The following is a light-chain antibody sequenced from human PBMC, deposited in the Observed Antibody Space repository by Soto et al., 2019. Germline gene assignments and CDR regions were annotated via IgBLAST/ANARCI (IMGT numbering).Light chain of an antibody. J-gene: IGKJ1*01. CDR3: QQYNNWPRT. Sequence: EILMTQALDAVSVSPGPRASLPGRASQSVSSDLAWYHQKPGQAPRLLIYGASTRATGIPARFSGSGSGTEFTLTINSLQSEDFAVYYCQQYNNWPRTFGQGSKVDI. CDR1: QSVSSD. V-gene: IGKV3-15*01. CDR2: GAS.